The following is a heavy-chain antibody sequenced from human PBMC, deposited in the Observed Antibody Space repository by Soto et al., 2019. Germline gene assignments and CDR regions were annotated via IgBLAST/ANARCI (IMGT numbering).Heavy chain of an antibody. J-gene: IGHJ4*02. CDR1: GGSISSGGYS. V-gene: IGHV4-30-2*01. D-gene: IGHD6-13*01. Sequence: QLQLQESGSGLVKPSETLSLTCSVSGGSISSGGYSWSWIRQPPWKGLEWIGYIYHSGSTHYNPSLKSRVTISVDRSKNQSSLKLTSVTAADTAVYYCARNRVGISWYADYWGRGTRVTVSS. CDR3: ARNRVGISWYADY. CDR2: IYHSGST.